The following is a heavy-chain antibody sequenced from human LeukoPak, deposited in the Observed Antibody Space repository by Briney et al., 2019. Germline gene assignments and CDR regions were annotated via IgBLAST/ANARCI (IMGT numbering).Heavy chain of an antibody. J-gene: IGHJ4*02. CDR3: ARAGHSGTYSPFDY. D-gene: IGHD1-26*01. Sequence: GALRLSCAASGFTFSSYWMSWVRQAPGKGLEWIGEINHSGSTNYNPSLKSRVTISVDTSKNQFSLKLSSVTAADTAVYYCARAGHSGTYSPFDYWGLGNLVTVSS. V-gene: IGHV4-34*01. CDR1: GFTFSSYW. CDR2: INHSGST.